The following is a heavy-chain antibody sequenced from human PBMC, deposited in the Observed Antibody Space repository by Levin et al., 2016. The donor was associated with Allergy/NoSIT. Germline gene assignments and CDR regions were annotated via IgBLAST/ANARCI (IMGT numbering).Heavy chain of an antibody. V-gene: IGHV3-48*03. CDR3: ASRQRSEAFDI. D-gene: IGHD4-17*01. Sequence: VRQAPGKGLEWVSYISSSGSTIYYADSVKGRFTISRDNAKNSLYLQMNSLRAEDTAVYYCASRQRSEAFDIWGQETMVTVSS. CDR2: ISSSGSTI. J-gene: IGHJ3*02.